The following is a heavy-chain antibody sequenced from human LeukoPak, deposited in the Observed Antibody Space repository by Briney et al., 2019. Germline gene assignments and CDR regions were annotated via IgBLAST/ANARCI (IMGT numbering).Heavy chain of an antibody. V-gene: IGHV4-34*01. Sequence: SETLSLTCAVYGGSFSGYYWSWIRQPPGKGLEWIGEINHSGSTNYNPSLKSRVTISVDTSKNQFSLKLSSVTAADTAVYYCARRRTLRVGGYYYYYYMDVWGKGTTVTVSS. J-gene: IGHJ6*03. CDR3: ARRRTLRVGGYYYYYYMDV. CDR1: GGSFSGYY. D-gene: IGHD3-16*01. CDR2: INHSGST.